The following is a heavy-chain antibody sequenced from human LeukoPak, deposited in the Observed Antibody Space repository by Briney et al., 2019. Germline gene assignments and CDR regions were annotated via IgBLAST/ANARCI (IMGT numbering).Heavy chain of an antibody. Sequence: PGGSLRLSCAASGFTFSSYAMHWVRQAPGKGLEWVAVIWYDGSNKYYADSVRGRFTISRDNSKNTLYLQMNSLRAEDTAVYYCASPGDSSSWAYFDYWGQGTLVTVSS. J-gene: IGHJ4*02. V-gene: IGHV3-33*01. CDR2: IWYDGSNK. CDR1: GFTFSSYA. D-gene: IGHD6-13*01. CDR3: ASPGDSSSWAYFDY.